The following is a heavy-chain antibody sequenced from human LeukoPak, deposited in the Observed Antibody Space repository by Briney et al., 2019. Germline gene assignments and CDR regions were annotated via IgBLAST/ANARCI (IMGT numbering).Heavy chain of an antibody. V-gene: IGHV1-69*04. CDR1: GGTFSSYG. J-gene: IGHJ4*02. Sequence: EASVKVSCKASGGTFSSYGISWVRQAPGQGLEWMGRIIPILDITNYAQKFQGRVAITADKTTSTAYMDLSSLRSEDTAVYYCARDSTYSSSGFDCWGQGTLVTVSS. CDR3: ARDSTYSSSGFDC. D-gene: IGHD6-6*01. CDR2: IIPILDIT.